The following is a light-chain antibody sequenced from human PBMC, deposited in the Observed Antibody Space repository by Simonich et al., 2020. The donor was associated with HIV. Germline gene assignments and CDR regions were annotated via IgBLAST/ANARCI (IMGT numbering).Light chain of an antibody. CDR2: LGY. CDR1: QSLLHSNGYNY. J-gene: IGKJ5*01. Sequence: DIVMTQSPLSLPVTPGEPASISCRSSQSLLHSNGYNYLDWYLQKPGQSPQLLLYLGYNRASGVPDRFSGSGSGTDFTLKISRVEAEDVGVYYCMQSLQTITFGQGTRLEIK. CDR3: MQSLQTIT. V-gene: IGKV2-28*01.